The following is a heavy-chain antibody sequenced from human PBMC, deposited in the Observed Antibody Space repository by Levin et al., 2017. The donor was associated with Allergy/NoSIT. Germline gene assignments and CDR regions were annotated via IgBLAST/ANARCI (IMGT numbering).Heavy chain of an antibody. J-gene: IGHJ4*02. D-gene: IGHD1-7*01. CDR1: GFTFRSYW. V-gene: IGHV3-7*01. Sequence: GESLKISCAASGFTFRSYWMTWVRQAPGKGLERVANINQDGSEKYYLDSVKGRFTISRDNAKNSLYLQMNSLRAEDTAVYYCARWNYAFDYWGQGTLVTVSS. CDR3: ARWNYAFDY. CDR2: INQDGSEK.